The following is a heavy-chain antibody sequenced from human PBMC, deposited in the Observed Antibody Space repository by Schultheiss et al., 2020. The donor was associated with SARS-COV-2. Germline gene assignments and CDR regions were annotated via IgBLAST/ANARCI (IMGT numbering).Heavy chain of an antibody. CDR2: INPNSGGT. J-gene: IGHJ4*02. CDR1: GYTFTGYY. CDR3: ARGTGSIGGFDY. D-gene: IGHD1-26*01. Sequence: ASVKVSCKASGYTFTGYYMHWVRQAPGQGLEWMGWINPNSGGTNYAQKFQGRVTMTRDTSISTAYMELSRLRSEDTAVYYCARGTGSIGGFDYWGQGTLVTVSS. V-gene: IGHV1-2*02.